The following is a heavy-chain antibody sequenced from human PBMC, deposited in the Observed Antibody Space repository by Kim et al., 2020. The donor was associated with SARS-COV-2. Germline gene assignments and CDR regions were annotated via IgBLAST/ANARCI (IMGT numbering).Heavy chain of an antibody. CDR1: GFTFSSYS. CDR2: ISSSSSYI. Sequence: GGSLRLSCAASGFTFSSYSMNWVRQAPGKGLEWVSSISSSSSYIYYADSVKGRFTISRDNAKNSLYLQMNSLRAEDTAVYYCARDSANNYYDILTGYYALYYYYYGMDVWGQGTTVTVSS. D-gene: IGHD3-9*01. V-gene: IGHV3-21*01. CDR3: ARDSANNYYDILTGYYALYYYYYGMDV. J-gene: IGHJ6*02.